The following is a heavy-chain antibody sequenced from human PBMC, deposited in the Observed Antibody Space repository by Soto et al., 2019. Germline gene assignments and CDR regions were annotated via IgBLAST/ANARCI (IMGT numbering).Heavy chain of an antibody. Sequence: SETLSLTCAVSGGSISSGGYSWSWIRQPPGKGLEWIGYIYYSGSANYNPSLRSRLTMSVDTSKNQFSLKLSSVTAADTAVYYCARNGGNENWFDPWGQGTLVTVSS. CDR2: IYYSGSA. V-gene: IGHV4-61*08. CDR1: GGSISSGGYS. D-gene: IGHD1-1*01. CDR3: ARNGGNENWFDP. J-gene: IGHJ5*02.